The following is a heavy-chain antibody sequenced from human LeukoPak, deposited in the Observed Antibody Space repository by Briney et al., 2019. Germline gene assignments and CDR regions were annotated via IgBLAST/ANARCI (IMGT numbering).Heavy chain of an antibody. V-gene: IGHV4-34*01. Sequence: KASETLSLTCAVYGGSFSGYYWSWIRQPPGKGLEWIGEINHSGSTNYNPSLKSRVTISVDTSKNQFSLKLSSVTAADTAVYYCARDLYSSGWYLDYWGQGTLVTVSS. CDR2: INHSGST. CDR3: ARDLYSSGWYLDY. D-gene: IGHD6-19*01. CDR1: GGSFSGYY. J-gene: IGHJ4*02.